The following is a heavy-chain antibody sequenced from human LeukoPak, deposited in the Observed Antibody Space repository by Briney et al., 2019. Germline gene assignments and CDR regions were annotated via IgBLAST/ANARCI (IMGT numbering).Heavy chain of an antibody. J-gene: IGHJ4*02. V-gene: IGHV1-2*02. CDR2: INPNSGGT. CDR1: GYTFTGYY. D-gene: IGHD2-2*01. CDR3: ARVSVVPAATVVRYFDY. Sequence: ASVKVSCKASGYTFTGYYMHWVRQAPGQGLEWMGWINPNSGGTNYAQKFQGRATMTRDTSISTAHMELSRLRSDDTAVYYCARVSVVPAATVVRYFDYWGQGTLVTVSS.